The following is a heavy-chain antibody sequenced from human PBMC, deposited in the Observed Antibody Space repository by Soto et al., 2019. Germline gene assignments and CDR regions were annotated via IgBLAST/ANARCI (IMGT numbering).Heavy chain of an antibody. Sequence: GASVKVSCKASGYTFTSYGISWVRQAPGQGLEWMGWISAYNGNTNYAQKLQGRVTITADESTSTAYMELSSLRSEDTAVYYCASSYYDSSGYYRPGTGLWGQGTMVTVSS. J-gene: IGHJ3*01. CDR2: ISAYNGNT. V-gene: IGHV1-18*01. D-gene: IGHD3-22*01. CDR1: GYTFTSYG. CDR3: ASSYYDSSGYYRPGTGL.